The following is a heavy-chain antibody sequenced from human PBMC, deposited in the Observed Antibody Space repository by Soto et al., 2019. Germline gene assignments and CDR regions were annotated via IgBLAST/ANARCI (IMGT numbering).Heavy chain of an antibody. CDR2: IYYSGST. CDR3: ASGYSYGFDY. Sequence: SETLSVTCTVSGGSISSYSWSWIRQPPGKGLEWIGYIYYSGSTNYNPSLKSRVTISVDTSKNQFSLKLSSVTAADTAVYYCASGYSYGFDYWGQGTLVTVST. J-gene: IGHJ4*02. CDR1: GGSISSYS. D-gene: IGHD5-18*01. V-gene: IGHV4-59*01.